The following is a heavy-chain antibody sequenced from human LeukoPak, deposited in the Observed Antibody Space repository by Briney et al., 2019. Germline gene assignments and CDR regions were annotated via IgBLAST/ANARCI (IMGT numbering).Heavy chain of an antibody. CDR3: ARDGEHSSSSAAFDI. D-gene: IGHD6-6*01. Sequence: GGSLRLSCAASGFTFSSYWMSWVRQAPGKGLEWVANIKQDGSEKYYVDSVKGRFTISRDNAKNSLYLQMNSLRAEDTAVYYCARDGEHSSSSAAFDIWGQGTMVTVSS. CDR1: GFTFSSYW. CDR2: IKQDGSEK. V-gene: IGHV3-7*01. J-gene: IGHJ3*02.